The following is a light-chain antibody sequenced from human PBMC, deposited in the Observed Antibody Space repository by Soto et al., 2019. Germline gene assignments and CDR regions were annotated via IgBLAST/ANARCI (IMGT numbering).Light chain of an antibody. J-gene: IGLJ3*02. Sequence: QSVLTQPPSASGTPGQRVTISCSGSSSNVGTNHVNWYQQLPGTAPKLLIYSDNQRPSGDPDRFSGSKSGTSASLAISGLQSEDEADYYCATRDERLSGRVFGGGTKLTVL. CDR1: SSNVGTNH. V-gene: IGLV1-44*01. CDR2: SDN. CDR3: ATRDERLSGRV.